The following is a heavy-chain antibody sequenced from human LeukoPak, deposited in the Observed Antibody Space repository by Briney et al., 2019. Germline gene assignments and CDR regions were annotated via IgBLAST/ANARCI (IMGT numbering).Heavy chain of an antibody. Sequence: GSLRLSCAASGFTFSSYAMSWVRQAPGKGLEWIGSIYYSGSTYYNPSLKSRVTISVDTSKNQFSLKLSSVTAADTAVYYCAREIQLWMAFDYWGQGTLVTVSS. V-gene: IGHV4-39*07. D-gene: IGHD5-18*01. CDR1: GFTFSSYA. J-gene: IGHJ4*02. CDR2: IYYSGST. CDR3: AREIQLWMAFDY.